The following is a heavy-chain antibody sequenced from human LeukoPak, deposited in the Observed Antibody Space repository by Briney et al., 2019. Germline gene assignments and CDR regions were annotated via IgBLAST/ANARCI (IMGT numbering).Heavy chain of an antibody. Sequence: ASVKVSCKASGYTFTSYYMHWVRRAPGQGLEWMGIINPSGGSTSYAQKFQGRVTMTRDTSTSTVYMELSSLRSEDTAVYYCARARRPKYYYDSSGSNDAFDICGQGTMVTVFS. CDR2: INPSGGST. CDR1: GYTFTSYY. V-gene: IGHV1-46*01. CDR3: ARARRPKYYYDSSGSNDAFDI. J-gene: IGHJ3*02. D-gene: IGHD3-22*01.